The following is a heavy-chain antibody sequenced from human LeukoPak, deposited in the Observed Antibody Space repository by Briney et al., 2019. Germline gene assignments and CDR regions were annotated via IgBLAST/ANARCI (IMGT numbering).Heavy chain of an antibody. CDR3: ARDLARLAAAGTRGGFFDY. J-gene: IGHJ4*02. CDR2: ISYDGSNK. CDR1: GFTFSSYA. V-gene: IGHV3-30-3*01. D-gene: IGHD6-13*01. Sequence: GGSLRLSCAASGFTFSSYAMHWVRQAPGKGLEWVAVISYDGSNKYYADSVKGRFTISRDNSKNTLYLQMNSLRAEDTAVYYCARDLARLAAAGTRGGFFDYWGQGTLVTVSS.